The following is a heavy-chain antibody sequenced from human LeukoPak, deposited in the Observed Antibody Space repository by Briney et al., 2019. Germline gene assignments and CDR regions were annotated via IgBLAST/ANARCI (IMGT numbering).Heavy chain of an antibody. CDR1: GGSFSGYY. V-gene: IGHV4-34*01. D-gene: IGHD3-22*01. CDR2: INHSGST. J-gene: IGHJ3*02. CDR3: ARSPYDSSGYYFPSGAFDI. Sequence: TSSETLSLTCAAYGGSFSGYYWSWIRQPPGKGLEWIGEINHSGSTNYNPSLKSRVTISVDTSKNQFSLKLSSVTAADTAVYYCARSPYDSSGYYFPSGAFDIWGQGTMVTVSS.